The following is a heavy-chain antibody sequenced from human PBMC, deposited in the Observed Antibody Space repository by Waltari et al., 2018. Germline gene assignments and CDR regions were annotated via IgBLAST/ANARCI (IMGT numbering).Heavy chain of an antibody. J-gene: IGHJ4*02. CDR2: IDMDGTPK. V-gene: IGHV3-74*01. Sequence: EVQLVESGGGLVEPGGSLRLSCTASGFSFRHYWMHWVRQAPGRGLGAVSLIDMDGTPKLYADSVKGRFTISRDNPRDTLYLQMNSLRPEDTAVYYCARDNRGSIDYWGQGALVTVSS. D-gene: IGHD3-10*01. CDR3: ARDNRGSIDY. CDR1: GFSFRHYW.